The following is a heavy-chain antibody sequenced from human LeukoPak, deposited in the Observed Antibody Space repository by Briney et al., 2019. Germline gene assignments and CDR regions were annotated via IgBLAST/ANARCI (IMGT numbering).Heavy chain of an antibody. CDR1: GGSFSGYY. D-gene: IGHD3-22*01. Sequence: SETLSVTCAVYGGSFSGYYWSWIRQPPGKGLEWIGEINHSGSTNYNPSLKSRVTISVDTSKNQFSLKLSSVTAADTAVYYCARDARNYDSSGYYYYWGQGTLVTVSS. V-gene: IGHV4-34*01. J-gene: IGHJ4*02. CDR2: INHSGST. CDR3: ARDARNYDSSGYYYY.